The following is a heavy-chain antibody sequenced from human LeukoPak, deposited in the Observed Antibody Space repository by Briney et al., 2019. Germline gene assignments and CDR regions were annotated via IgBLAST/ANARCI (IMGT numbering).Heavy chain of an antibody. D-gene: IGHD6-19*01. Sequence: PGGSLRLSCAASGFTFSSYVMSWVRQAPGKGLEWVSTISTSGGGTYYADSVKGRFTISRDNSKSTLYLQMNSLRAEDTAVYYCAKACSGWAWFDPWGQGTLATVSS. CDR2: ISTSGGGT. V-gene: IGHV3-23*01. J-gene: IGHJ5*02. CDR1: GFTFSSYV. CDR3: AKACSGWAWFDP.